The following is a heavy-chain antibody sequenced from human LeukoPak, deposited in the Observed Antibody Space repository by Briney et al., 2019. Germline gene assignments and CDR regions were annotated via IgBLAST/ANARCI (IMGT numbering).Heavy chain of an antibody. CDR2: IYYSGTT. V-gene: IGHV4-59*01. CDR1: GGSISNYY. Sequence: PSETLSLTCTVSGGSISNYYWNWIRQPPGKGLELIGYIYYSGTTNYNPSLKSRVSMSVDTSKNQFSLKLSSVTAADTAVYYCATGVHGIAAAGDYYFDYWGQGALVTVSS. D-gene: IGHD6-13*01. CDR3: ATGVHGIAAAGDYYFDY. J-gene: IGHJ4*02.